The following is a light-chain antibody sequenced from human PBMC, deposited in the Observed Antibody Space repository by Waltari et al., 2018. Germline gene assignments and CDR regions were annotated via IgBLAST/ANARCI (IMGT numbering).Light chain of an antibody. V-gene: IGLV5-45*01. CDR3: MILHNSAVL. J-gene: IGLJ3*02. Sequence: AVLTQPASLSASPGASVSLTCTFRSGISVATYRIYWYQQRPGSPPPFLVRYKSYSDNQQGAGVPSRFAGSRGTSANAGILIGSGSRTADEANYYCMILHNSAVLFGGETRRTVL. CDR2: YKSYSDN. CDR1: SGISVATYR.